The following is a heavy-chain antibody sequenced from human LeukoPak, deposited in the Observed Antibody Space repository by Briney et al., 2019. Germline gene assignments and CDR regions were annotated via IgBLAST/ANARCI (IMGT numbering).Heavy chain of an antibody. D-gene: IGHD2-21*02. CDR3: AKSDCGGDCHLLDY. CDR2: FGGSGGTI. V-gene: IGHV3-23*01. Sequence: GGSLRLSCAASGFTFSTYAMSWVRQAPGKGLEWVSHFGGSGGTIYYADSVKGRFTISRDNSKNTLYLQMNSLRAEDAAVYYCAKSDCGGDCHLLDYWGQGTLVTVSS. J-gene: IGHJ4*02. CDR1: GFTFSTYA.